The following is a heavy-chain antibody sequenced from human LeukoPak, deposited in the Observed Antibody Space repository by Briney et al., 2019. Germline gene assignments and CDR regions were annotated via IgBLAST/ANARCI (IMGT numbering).Heavy chain of an antibody. D-gene: IGHD3-22*01. CDR3: ARVRNYSDSSGYPSYYFDY. CDR2: INPNSGGT. CDR1: RYTFTGYY. J-gene: IGHJ4*02. Sequence: ASVKVSCKASRYTFTGYYMHWVREAPGQGLEWMGWINPNSGGTNYAQKFQGRVTMTRDTSISTAYMELSRLRSDDTAVYYCARVRNYSDSSGYPSYYFDYWGQGTLVTVSS. V-gene: IGHV1-2*02.